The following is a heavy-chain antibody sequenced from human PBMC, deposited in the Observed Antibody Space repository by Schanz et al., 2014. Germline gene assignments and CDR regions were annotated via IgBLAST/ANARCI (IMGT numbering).Heavy chain of an antibody. Sequence: EVELVESGGGLVQPGGSLRLSCLASGFTFSSYALHWVRQAPGKGLEWVSSISTSGTYMYIADSLKGRLTISRDDAKKSMYLQMNNLRAEDTAVYYCVRVSFADPRLYRGMDRDIDYWGQGTLVTVSS. D-gene: IGHD5-18*01. J-gene: IGHJ4*02. V-gene: IGHV3-21*02. CDR2: ISTSGTYM. CDR3: VRVSFADPRLYRGMDRDIDY. CDR1: GFTFSSYA.